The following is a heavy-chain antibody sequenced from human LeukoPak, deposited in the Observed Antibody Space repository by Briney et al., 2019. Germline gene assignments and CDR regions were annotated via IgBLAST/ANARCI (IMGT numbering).Heavy chain of an antibody. Sequence: GGSLRLSCAASGFTVSNNYMSWVRQAPGKGLQWVSVIHSGGSTYYADSVRGRFTISRDNSKNTLYLQMNSLRAEDTAVYYCASSPLTGYIYFDYWGQGTLVTVSS. D-gene: IGHD3-9*01. CDR1: GFTVSNNY. CDR2: IHSGGST. V-gene: IGHV3-53*01. J-gene: IGHJ4*02. CDR3: ASSPLTGYIYFDY.